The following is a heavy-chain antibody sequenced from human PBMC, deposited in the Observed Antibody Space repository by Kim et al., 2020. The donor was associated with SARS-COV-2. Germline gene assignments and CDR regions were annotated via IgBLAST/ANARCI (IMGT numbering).Heavy chain of an antibody. V-gene: IGHV3-30*04. CDR2: ISYDGSNK. Sequence: GGSLRLSCAASGFTFSSYAMHWVRQAPGKGLEWVAVISYDGSNKYYADSVKGRFTISRDNSKNTLYLQMNSLRAEDTAVYYCARDLMFCSGGSCYSERNGMDVWGQGTTVTVSS. D-gene: IGHD2-15*01. J-gene: IGHJ6*02. CDR3: ARDLMFCSGGSCYSERNGMDV. CDR1: GFTFSSYA.